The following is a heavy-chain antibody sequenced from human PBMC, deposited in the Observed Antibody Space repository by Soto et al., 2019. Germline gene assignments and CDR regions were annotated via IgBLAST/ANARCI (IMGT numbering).Heavy chain of an antibody. V-gene: IGHV1-69*13. CDR2: IIPIFGTA. CDR1: GGTFSSYA. Sequence: GASVKVSCKASGGTFSSYAISWVRQAPGQGLEWMGGIIPIFGTANYAQKFQGRVTITADESTCTAYMELSSLRSEDTAVYYCARGYCTNGVCPYGMDVWGQGTTVTVSS. J-gene: IGHJ6*02. D-gene: IGHD2-8*01. CDR3: ARGYCTNGVCPYGMDV.